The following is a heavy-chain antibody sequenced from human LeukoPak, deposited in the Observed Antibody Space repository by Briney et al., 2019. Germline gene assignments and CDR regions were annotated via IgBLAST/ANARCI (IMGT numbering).Heavy chain of an antibody. Sequence: SVTVSCKASGGTFSSYAISWVRQAPGQGLEWMGRIIPILGIANYAQKFQGRVTITADKSTSTAYMELSSLRSEDTAVYYCARDPNILTGYYVDYWGQGTLVTVSS. CDR1: GGTFSSYA. D-gene: IGHD3-9*01. CDR2: IIPILGIA. J-gene: IGHJ4*02. CDR3: ARDPNILTGYYVDY. V-gene: IGHV1-69*04.